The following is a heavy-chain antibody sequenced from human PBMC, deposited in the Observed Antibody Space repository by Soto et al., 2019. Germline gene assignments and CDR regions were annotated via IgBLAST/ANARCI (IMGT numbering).Heavy chain of an antibody. CDR3: ARHGPRVYYDNSDYYYYGMDV. V-gene: IGHV5-10-1*01. CDR1: GYTFTTYW. CDR2: IDPGNSYT. Sequence: GESLKISCKGSGYTFTTYWITWVRQTPGKGLEWMGRIDPGNSYTSYNPSFQGHVTLSADMSISTAYLQWSGLKASDTAMYYCARHGPRVYYDNSDYYYYGMDVWGQGTTVTVSS. D-gene: IGHD3-22*01. J-gene: IGHJ6*02.